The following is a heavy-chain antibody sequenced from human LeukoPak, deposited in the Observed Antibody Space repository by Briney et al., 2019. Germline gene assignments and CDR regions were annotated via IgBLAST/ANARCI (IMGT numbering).Heavy chain of an antibody. J-gene: IGHJ4*02. CDR3: ARDGGGGDDLFDY. Sequence: SQTLSLTCDISGDSVSSNSAAWNWIRQSPSRGLEWLGRTYYRSKWYTHYAFSLKSRISINPDTSKNQFSLRLNSVTPEYTAVYYCARDGGGGDDLFDYWGQGTLVTVSS. D-gene: IGHD5-12*01. V-gene: IGHV6-1*01. CDR1: GDSVSSNSAA. CDR2: TYYRSKWYT.